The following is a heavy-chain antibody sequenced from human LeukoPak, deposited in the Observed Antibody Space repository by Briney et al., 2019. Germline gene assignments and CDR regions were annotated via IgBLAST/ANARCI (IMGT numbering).Heavy chain of an antibody. D-gene: IGHD6-19*01. J-gene: IGHJ4*02. CDR2: INWNGGST. Sequence: PGGSLRLSCAASGFIFDDYGMSWVRQAPGKGLEWVSGINWNGGSTGYADSVKGRFTISRDNSKNTLYLQMNSLRAEDTALYYCARDRSIAVDVGVDYWGQGTLVTVSS. V-gene: IGHV3-20*04. CDR1: GFIFDDYG. CDR3: ARDRSIAVDVGVDY.